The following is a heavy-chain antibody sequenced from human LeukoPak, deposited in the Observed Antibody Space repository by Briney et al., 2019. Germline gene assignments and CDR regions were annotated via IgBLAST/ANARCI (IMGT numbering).Heavy chain of an antibody. CDR2: IYHSGST. CDR1: GDSISTSNSY. J-gene: IGHJ5*02. D-gene: IGHD2-15*01. CDR3: ARVVGPSRGHNWFDP. V-gene: IGHV4-39*07. Sequence: PSETLSLTCTVSGDSISTSNSYWGRIRQPPGKGLEWIGSIYHSGSTYYNPSLKSRVTISVDTSKNQFSLKLSSVTAADTAVYYCARVVGPSRGHNWFDPWGQGTLVTVSS.